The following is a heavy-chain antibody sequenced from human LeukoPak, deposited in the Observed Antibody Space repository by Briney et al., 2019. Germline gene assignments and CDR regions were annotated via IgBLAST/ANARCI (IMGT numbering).Heavy chain of an antibody. CDR1: GDSISSYY. D-gene: IGHD3-10*01. CDR2: IYTSGTT. Sequence: SETLSLTCTVSGDSISSYYWSWIRQPAGKGLEWIGRIYTSGTTNYNPSLKSRLTMSLDTSKNQFSLKLTSVTAADTAVYYCARDGYGSESRIDYWGQGTLVTVSS. J-gene: IGHJ4*02. V-gene: IGHV4-4*07. CDR3: ARDGYGSESRIDY.